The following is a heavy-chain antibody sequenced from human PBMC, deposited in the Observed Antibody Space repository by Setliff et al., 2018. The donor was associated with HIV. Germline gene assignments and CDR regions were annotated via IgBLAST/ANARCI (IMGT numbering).Heavy chain of an antibody. Sequence: GESLKISCNGSGYYFTTFWIAWVRQMPGKGLEWMGFIYPGDSHTTYSPSFQGQVTISVDTSVSTAYLQWRSLKASDTAMYFCARQNAYTYGYHYYNAMDVWGQGTTVTVSS. V-gene: IGHV5-51*01. CDR3: ARQNAYTYGYHYYNAMDV. D-gene: IGHD5-18*01. J-gene: IGHJ6*02. CDR2: IYPGDSHT. CDR1: GYYFTTFW.